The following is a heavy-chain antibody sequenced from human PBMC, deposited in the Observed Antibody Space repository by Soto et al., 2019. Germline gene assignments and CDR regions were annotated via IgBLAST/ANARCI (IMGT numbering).Heavy chain of an antibody. CDR2: ISYDGSNK. CDR3: AKDHRGGSYYYYYYYGMDV. J-gene: IGHJ6*02. V-gene: IGHV3-30*18. Sequence: GGSLRLSCAGSGFTFSSYGMHWVRQAPGKGLEWVAVISYDGSNKYYADSVKGRFTISRDNSKNTLYLQMNSLRAEDTAVYYCAKDHRGGSYYYYYYYGMDVWGQGTTVTVSS. D-gene: IGHD1-26*01. CDR1: GFTFSSYG.